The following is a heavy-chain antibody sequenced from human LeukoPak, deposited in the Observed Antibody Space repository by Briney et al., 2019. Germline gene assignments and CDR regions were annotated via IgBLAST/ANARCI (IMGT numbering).Heavy chain of an antibody. V-gene: IGHV3-30*02. J-gene: IGHJ4*02. Sequence: GGSVTLSCAAAAFTFSSYCMQWVRQAPGMGREWVAFIRYDGSNKYFADSVKGRFTISRDSSKNTMYLQMNRQRVDDTAVYYCAKDGTRGNRFGKIPHYFDYWGQGTLVTVSS. CDR2: IRYDGSNK. CDR1: AFTFSSYC. CDR3: AKDGTRGNRFGKIPHYFDY. D-gene: IGHD3-10*01.